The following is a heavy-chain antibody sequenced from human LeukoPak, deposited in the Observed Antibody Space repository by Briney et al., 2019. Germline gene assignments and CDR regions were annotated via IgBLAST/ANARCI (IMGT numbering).Heavy chain of an antibody. J-gene: IGHJ4*02. V-gene: IGHV4-59*12. CDR2: IYYSGST. CDR3: ARDRGYSYGYFDY. Sequence: SETLSLTCTVSGGSISSYYWSWIRQPPGKGLEWIGYIYYSGSTNYNPSLKSRVTISVDTSKNQFSLKLSSVTAADTAVYYCARDRGYSYGYFDYWGQGTLVTVSS. D-gene: IGHD5-18*01. CDR1: GGSISSYY.